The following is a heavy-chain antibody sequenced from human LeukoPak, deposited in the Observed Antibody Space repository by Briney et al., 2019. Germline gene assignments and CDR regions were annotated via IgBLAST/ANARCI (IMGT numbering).Heavy chain of an antibody. Sequence: GGSLRLSCAASGFTFSSYGMHWVRQAPGKGLEWVAVISYDGSNKYYADSVKGRFTISRDNPKNTLYLQMNSLRAEDTAVYYCAKDSGWVVVVPAAIDYWGQGTLVTVSS. D-gene: IGHD2-2*01. CDR3: AKDSGWVVVVPAAIDY. CDR1: GFTFSSYG. J-gene: IGHJ4*02. CDR2: ISYDGSNK. V-gene: IGHV3-30*18.